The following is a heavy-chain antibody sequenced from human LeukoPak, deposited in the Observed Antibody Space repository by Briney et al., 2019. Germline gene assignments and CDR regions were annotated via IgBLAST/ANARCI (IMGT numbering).Heavy chain of an antibody. V-gene: IGHV1-2*02. Sequence: ASVKVSCKASGYTFTGYYMRWVRQAPGQGLEWMGWINPNSGGTNYAQKFQGRVTMTRDTSISTAYMELSRLRSDDTAVYYCAREEDMSVWFDPWGQGTLVTVSS. CDR1: GYTFTGYY. CDR2: INPNSGGT. J-gene: IGHJ5*02. D-gene: IGHD2-15*01. CDR3: AREEDMSVWFDP.